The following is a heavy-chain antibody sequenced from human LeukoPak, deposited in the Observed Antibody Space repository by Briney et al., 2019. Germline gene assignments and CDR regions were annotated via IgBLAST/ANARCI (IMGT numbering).Heavy chain of an antibody. J-gene: IGHJ4*02. CDR3: ARIGYGDNSFDY. D-gene: IGHD4-17*01. V-gene: IGHV1-18*04. CDR2: ISAYNGNT. CDR1: GYTLTEFS. Sequence: VSVKVSYKLSGYTLTEFSMHWVRQAPGQGLEWMGWISAYNGNTNYAQKLQGRVTMTTDTSTSTAYMELRSLRYDTAVYYCARIGYGDNSFDYWGQGTLVTVSS.